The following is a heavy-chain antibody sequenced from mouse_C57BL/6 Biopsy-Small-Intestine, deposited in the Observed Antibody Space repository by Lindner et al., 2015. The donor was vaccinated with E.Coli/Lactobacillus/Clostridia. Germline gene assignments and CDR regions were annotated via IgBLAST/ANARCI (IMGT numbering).Heavy chain of an antibody. V-gene: IGHV1S81*02. J-gene: IGHJ2*01. D-gene: IGHD1-3*01. CDR2: FNPSRGGT. CDR1: GYTSTGHY. CDR3: ARDSGSFLDYYFDY. Sequence: SVKVSCKASGYTSTGHYMHWVRQAPGQGLEWMGWFNPSRGGTNYAQKFQGRVTMTRDTSGSTDYMELSRLRSDDTAVYYCARDSGSFLDYYFDYWGQGTLVTVSS.